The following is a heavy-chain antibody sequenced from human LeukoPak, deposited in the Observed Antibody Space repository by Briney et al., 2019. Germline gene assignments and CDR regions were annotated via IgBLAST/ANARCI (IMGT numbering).Heavy chain of an antibody. CDR1: GFTVSSNY. D-gene: IGHD1-26*01. V-gene: IGHV3-66*01. CDR2: IYSGGST. CDR3: AREDLSYSGCYDY. Sequence: PGGSLRLSCAASGFTVSSNYMSWVRQAPGKGLEWVSVIYSGGSTYYADSVKGRFTISRDNSKNTLYLQMNSLRAEDTAVYYCAREDLSYSGCYDYWGQGTLVTVSS. J-gene: IGHJ4*02.